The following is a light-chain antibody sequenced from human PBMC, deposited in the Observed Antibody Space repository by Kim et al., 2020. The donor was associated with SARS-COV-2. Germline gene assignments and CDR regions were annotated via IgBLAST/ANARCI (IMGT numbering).Light chain of an antibody. CDR2: KDT. V-gene: IGLV3-25*03. Sequence: SYELTRPPSVSVSPGQTARITCSGDALPNQYVYWYQQRPGRAPILIIYKDTERPSGVPERISGSSSGTTATLTISGVQAEDESDYYCQSPDSSATWVFGGGTKLTVL. J-gene: IGLJ3*02. CDR3: QSPDSSATWV. CDR1: ALPNQY.